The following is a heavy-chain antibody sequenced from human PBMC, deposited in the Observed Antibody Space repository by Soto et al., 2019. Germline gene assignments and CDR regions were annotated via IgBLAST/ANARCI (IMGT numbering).Heavy chain of an antibody. Sequence: ASVKVSCKAFGGTFSSYAISWVRQAPGQGPEWMGGIIPLFGTPNNAQKFQGRVTLTADESTSTAYMELSSLRSEDTAVYYCARAKTSYYYDSSGFGGAFDIWGQGTMVTVSS. D-gene: IGHD3-22*01. CDR1: GGTFSSYA. CDR2: IIPLFGTP. J-gene: IGHJ3*02. CDR3: ARAKTSYYYDSSGFGGAFDI. V-gene: IGHV1-69*13.